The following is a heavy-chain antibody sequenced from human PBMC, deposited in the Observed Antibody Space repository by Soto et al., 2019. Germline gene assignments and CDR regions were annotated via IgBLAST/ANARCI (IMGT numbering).Heavy chain of an antibody. CDR3: ARSRWSDTAMVSFFDY. CDR2: IIPIFGTA. Sequence: QVQLVQSGAEVKKPGSSVKVSCKASGGTFSSYAISWVRQAPGQGLEWMGGIIPIFGTANYAQKFQGRVTITADESMSTAYMELSSLRSADSAVYYCARSRWSDTAMVSFFDYWGQGTLVTVSS. J-gene: IGHJ4*02. D-gene: IGHD5-18*01. V-gene: IGHV1-69*01. CDR1: GGTFSSYA.